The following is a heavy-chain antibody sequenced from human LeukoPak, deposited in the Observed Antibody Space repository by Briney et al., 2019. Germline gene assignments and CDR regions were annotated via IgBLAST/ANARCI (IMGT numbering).Heavy chain of an antibody. Sequence: GGSLRLSCAASGFTFSDYYMSWVRQAPGKGLEWVADIKQDGSDSFYVDSVKGRFTISRDNADNSLYLQMNSLRAEDTAVYYCARDRRPSIYRGFDSWGQGTVVTVSS. D-gene: IGHD5/OR15-5a*01. CDR2: IKQDGSDS. V-gene: IGHV3-7*01. CDR1: GFTFSDYY. CDR3: ARDRRPSIYRGFDS. J-gene: IGHJ5*01.